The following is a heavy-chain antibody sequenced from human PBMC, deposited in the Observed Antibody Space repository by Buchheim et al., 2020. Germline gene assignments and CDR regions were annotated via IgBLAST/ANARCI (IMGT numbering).Heavy chain of an antibody. D-gene: IGHD3-10*01. CDR2: INPSGGST. CDR1: GYTFTSYY. V-gene: IGHV1-46*01. Sequence: QVQLVQSGAEVKKPGASVKFSCKASGYTFTSYYMHWVRQAPGQGLEWMGIINPSGGSTSYAQTFQGRVTMTRATSTSTVSMELSSLRSEDTAVYYCARDRGHGGVIIRPFDYWGQGTL. CDR3: ARDRGHGGVIIRPFDY. J-gene: IGHJ4*02.